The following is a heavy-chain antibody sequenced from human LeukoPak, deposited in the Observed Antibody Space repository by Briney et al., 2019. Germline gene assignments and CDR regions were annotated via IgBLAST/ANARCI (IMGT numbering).Heavy chain of an antibody. CDR1: GFTFSIYA. D-gene: IGHD6-19*01. Sequence: GGSLRLSCAASGFTFSIYAMHWIRQAPGKGLEWVAVISYDGSNKYYADSVKGRFTISRDNSKNTVYLQMNSLRPEDTALYYCAKVHSSDSHAYCYFAMDLWGQGTTVTVSS. CDR3: AKVHSSDSHAYCYFAMDL. J-gene: IGHJ6*02. V-gene: IGHV3-30-3*01. CDR2: ISYDGSNK.